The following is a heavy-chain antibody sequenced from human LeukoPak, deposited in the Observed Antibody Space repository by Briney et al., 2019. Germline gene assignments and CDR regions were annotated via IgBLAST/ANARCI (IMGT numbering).Heavy chain of an antibody. Sequence: GASVKVSCKASGYTSTGYYMHWVRQAPGQGLEWMGRINPNSGGTNYAQEFQGRVTMTRDTSISTAYMELSRLRSDDTAVYYCARDRSGLTGYWGQGTLVTVSS. CDR3: ARDRSGLTGY. CDR2: INPNSGGT. J-gene: IGHJ4*02. V-gene: IGHV1-2*06. CDR1: GYTSTGYY. D-gene: IGHD6-19*01.